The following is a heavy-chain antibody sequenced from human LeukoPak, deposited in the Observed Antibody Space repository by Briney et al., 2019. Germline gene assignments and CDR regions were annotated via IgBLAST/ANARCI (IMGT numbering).Heavy chain of an antibody. CDR1: GFTFSSYA. D-gene: IGHD3-10*01. CDR3: ARDIPDYYGSGSYYKGTSNWFDP. J-gene: IGHJ5*02. Sequence: PGRSLGLSCAASGFTFSSYAMHWVRQAPGKGLEWVAVISYDGSNKYYADSVKGRFTISRDNSKNTLYLQMNSLRAEDTAVYYCARDIPDYYGSGSYYKGTSNWFDPWGQGTLVTVSS. CDR2: ISYDGSNK. V-gene: IGHV3-30*04.